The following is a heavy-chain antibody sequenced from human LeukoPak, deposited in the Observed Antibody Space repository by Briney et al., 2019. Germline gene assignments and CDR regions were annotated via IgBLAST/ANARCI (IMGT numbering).Heavy chain of an antibody. CDR2: ISSSSSYI. J-gene: IGHJ4*02. V-gene: IGHV3-21*01. D-gene: IGHD1-1*01. CDR3: ARGLELEPSGYFDY. Sequence: GGSLRLSCAASGFTFSSYSMNWVRQAPGKGLEWVSSISSSSSYIYYADSVKGRFTISRDNAKNSLYLQMNSLRAEDTAVYYCARGLELEPSGYFDYWGQGTLVTVSS. CDR1: GFTFSSYS.